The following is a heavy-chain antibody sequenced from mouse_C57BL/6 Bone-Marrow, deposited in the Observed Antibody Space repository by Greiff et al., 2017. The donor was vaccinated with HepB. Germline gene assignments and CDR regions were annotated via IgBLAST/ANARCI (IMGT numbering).Heavy chain of an antibody. D-gene: IGHD1-1*01. J-gene: IGHJ1*03. CDR1: GFTFSSYA. CDR3: ARDNGSSYGYFDV. Sequence: EVKVEESGGGLVKPGGSLKLSCAASGFTFSSYAMSWVRQTPEKRLEWVATISDGGSYTYYPDNVKGRFTISRDNAKNNLYLQMSHLKSEDTAMYYCARDNGSSYGYFDVWGTGTTVTVSS. CDR2: ISDGGSYT. V-gene: IGHV5-4*01.